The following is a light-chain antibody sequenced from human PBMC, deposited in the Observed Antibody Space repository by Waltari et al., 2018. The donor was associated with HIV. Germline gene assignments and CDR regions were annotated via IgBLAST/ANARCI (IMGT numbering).Light chain of an antibody. CDR2: QDS. CDR1: KLGEKF. Sequence: SYDLTQPPSVSVSPGQTARITCSGEKLGEKFVSWYQQKPGQSPMVVIYQDSQRPSGVPERVSGSNSGHTATLASSGTHPMDEADYYCQTWDIATGVFGGGTKLTVL. V-gene: IGLV3-1*01. CDR3: QTWDIATGV. J-gene: IGLJ3*02.